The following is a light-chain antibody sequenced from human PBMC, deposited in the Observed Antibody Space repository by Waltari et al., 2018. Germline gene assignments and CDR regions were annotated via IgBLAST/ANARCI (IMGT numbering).Light chain of an antibody. CDR2: GAS. CDR1: QSVGSN. Sequence: EIVVTQSPATLSVSPGERATLSCRASQSVGSNLAWYQQKPGQAPRLLTYGASTRATGIPARFSGSGSGTEFTLTISSLQSEDFAVYYCHHYYIPPLTFGQGTRLEIK. V-gene: IGKV3-15*01. CDR3: HHYYIPPLT. J-gene: IGKJ5*01.